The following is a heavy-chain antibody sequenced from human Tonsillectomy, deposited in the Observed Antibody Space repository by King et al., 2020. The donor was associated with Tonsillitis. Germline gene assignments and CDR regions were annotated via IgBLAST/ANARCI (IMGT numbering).Heavy chain of an antibody. Sequence: DVQLVESGGGLVQPGGSLRLSCAASGFTFSSYWMSWVRQAPGKGLEWVANIKQDESEKYYVDSVKGRFTISRDNAKSSLYLQMNTLRAEDTAVYYCARADNYYDSSGYYSAEYFHHWGQGTLVTVSS. CDR2: IKQDESEK. J-gene: IGHJ1*01. D-gene: IGHD3-22*01. CDR3: ARADNYYDSSGYYSAEYFHH. V-gene: IGHV3-7*01. CDR1: GFTFSSYW.